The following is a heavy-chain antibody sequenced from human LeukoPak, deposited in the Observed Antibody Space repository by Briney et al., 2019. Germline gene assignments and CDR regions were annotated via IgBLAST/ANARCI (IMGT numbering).Heavy chain of an antibody. Sequence: GGSLRLSCAASGFTFSSYAMSWVRQAPGKGLEWVSAISGSGGSTYYADSVKGRFTISRDNSKSTLYLQMNSLRAEDTAVYYCAKDITLPVYYFDYWGQGTLVTVSS. CDR1: GFTFSSYA. CDR3: AKDITLPVYYFDY. CDR2: ISGSGGST. V-gene: IGHV3-23*01. J-gene: IGHJ4*02. D-gene: IGHD3-10*01.